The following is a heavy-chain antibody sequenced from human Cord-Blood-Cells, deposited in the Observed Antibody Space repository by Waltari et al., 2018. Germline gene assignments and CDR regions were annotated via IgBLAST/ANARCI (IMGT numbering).Heavy chain of an antibody. CDR3: ARSASSSWFDY. D-gene: IGHD6-13*01. J-gene: IGHJ4*02. Sequence: EVQLVESGGGLVKPGGSLRLSCAASGFTFSSYSMNWVRQAPGKGLEWVSYISSSSSKINYADSVKGRFTISRDNAKNSLYLQMNSLRAEDSAVYDCARSASSSWFDYWGQGTLVTVSS. CDR1: GFTFSSYS. CDR2: ISSSSSKI. V-gene: IGHV3-21*01.